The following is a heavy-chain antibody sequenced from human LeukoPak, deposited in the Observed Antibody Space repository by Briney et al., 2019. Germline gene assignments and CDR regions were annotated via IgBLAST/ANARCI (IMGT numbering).Heavy chain of an antibody. V-gene: IGHV1-46*01. J-gene: IGHJ4*02. CDR3: ARVHYYDSSGYYALSG. Sequence: ASVKVSCKASGYTFTSYYMHWVRQAPGQGLEWMGIINPSGGSTSYAQKFQGRVTMTRDMSTSTVYMELSSLRSEDTAVYYCARVHYYDSSGYYALSGWGQGTLVTVSS. D-gene: IGHD3-22*01. CDR1: GYTFTSYY. CDR2: INPSGGST.